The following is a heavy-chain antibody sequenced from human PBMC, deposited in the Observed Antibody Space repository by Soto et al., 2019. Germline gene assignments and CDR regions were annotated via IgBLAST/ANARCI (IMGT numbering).Heavy chain of an antibody. V-gene: IGHV3-21*01. Sequence: PCGSTGLCCAASGLRVYYYSMNWVRKAQGKGLEWVASMSRCSTYIPYVDSVKGRFTVSRDNAKSTLYLQMNSRRAEDTAVYYCARDRSLSVFRFLADVMDVCGQGTTVTVPS. J-gene: IGHJ6*02. CDR2: MSRCSTYI. D-gene: IGHD3-10*01. CDR3: ARDRSLSVFRFLADVMDV. CDR1: GLRVYYYS.